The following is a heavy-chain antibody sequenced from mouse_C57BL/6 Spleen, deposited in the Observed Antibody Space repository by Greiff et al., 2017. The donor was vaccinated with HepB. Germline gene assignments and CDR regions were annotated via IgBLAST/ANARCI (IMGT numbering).Heavy chain of an antibody. CDR3: AYDYGD. V-gene: IGHV1-26*01. CDR1: GYTFTDYY. CDR2: IYPNSGGT. J-gene: IGHJ2*01. Sequence: EVQLQQSGPELVKPGASVKISCKASGYTFTDYYMHWVKQSHGKSLEWIGDIYPNSGGTSYNQKFKGKATLTVDKSSSTAYMELRSLTSEDSAVYYCAYDYGDWGQGTTLTVSS. D-gene: IGHD2-4*01.